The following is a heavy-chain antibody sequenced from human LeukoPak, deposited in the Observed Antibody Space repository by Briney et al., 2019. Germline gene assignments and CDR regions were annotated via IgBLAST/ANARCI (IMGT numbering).Heavy chain of an antibody. CDR2: IYYSGST. CDR1: GGSISSYY. J-gene: IGHJ6*03. V-gene: IGHV4-59*01. CDR3: ASTYSYGNYMDV. Sequence: PSETLSLTCTVSGGSISSYYWSWIRQPPGKGLEWIGYIYYSGSTNYNPSLKSRVTISVDTSKNQFSLKLSSVTAADTAVYYCASTYSYGNYMDVWGKGTTVTVSS. D-gene: IGHD5-18*01.